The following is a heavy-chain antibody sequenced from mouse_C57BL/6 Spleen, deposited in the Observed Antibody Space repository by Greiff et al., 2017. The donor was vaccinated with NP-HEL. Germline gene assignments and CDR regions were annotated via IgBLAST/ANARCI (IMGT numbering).Heavy chain of an antibody. J-gene: IGHJ2*01. V-gene: IGHV1-64*01. Sequence: VQLQQPGAELVKPGASVKLSCKASGYTFTSYWMHWVKQRPGQGLEWIGMIHPNSGSTNYNEKFKSKATLTVDKSSSTAYMQLSSLTSEDSAVYYCARSLWGSSYVNDFGYWGKGTTLTVSS. CDR3: ARSLWGSSYVNDFGY. CDR2: IHPNSGST. D-gene: IGHD1-1*01. CDR1: GYTFTSYW.